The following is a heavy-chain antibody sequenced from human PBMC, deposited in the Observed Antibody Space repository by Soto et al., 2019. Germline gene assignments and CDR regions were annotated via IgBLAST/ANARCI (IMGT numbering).Heavy chain of an antibody. CDR3: ARVNMITRNFDY. CDR2: ISAYNGNT. D-gene: IGHD3-16*01. V-gene: IGHV1-18*01. CDR1: GYPFTSYG. J-gene: IGHJ4*02. Sequence: ASVKVYFKASGYPFTSYGISWVRQAPGQGLEWMGWISAYNGNTNYAQKLQGRVTMTTDASTSTAYMELRSLRSDDTAVYYCARVNMITRNFDYWGQGTLVTVSS.